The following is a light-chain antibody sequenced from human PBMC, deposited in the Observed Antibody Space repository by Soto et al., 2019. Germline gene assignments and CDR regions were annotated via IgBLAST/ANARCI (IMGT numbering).Light chain of an antibody. CDR2: KAS. Sequence: DIQMPQSPSTLSGSVGDRVTITCRASQTISSWLAWYQQKPGKAPKLLIYKASTLKSGVPSRVSGSGSGTEVTLTISSLQPDDFSTYYCQHYNSYSESFGQGTKVELK. J-gene: IGKJ1*01. CDR1: QTISSW. CDR3: QHYNSYSES. V-gene: IGKV1-5*03.